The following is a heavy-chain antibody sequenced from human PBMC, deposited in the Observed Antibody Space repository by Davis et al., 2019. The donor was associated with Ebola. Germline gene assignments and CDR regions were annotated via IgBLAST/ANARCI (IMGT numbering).Heavy chain of an antibody. D-gene: IGHD4-17*01. CDR3: ARDFAGYGDYVGVLYFDY. V-gene: IGHV3-74*01. Sequence: HTGGSLRLSCAASGFTFSSYWMHWVRQAPGKGLVWVSRINSDGSSTSYADSVKGRFTISRDNAKNTLYLQMNSLRAEDTDVYYCARDFAGYGDYVGVLYFDYWGQGTLVTVSS. CDR1: GFTFSSYW. CDR2: INSDGSST. J-gene: IGHJ4*02.